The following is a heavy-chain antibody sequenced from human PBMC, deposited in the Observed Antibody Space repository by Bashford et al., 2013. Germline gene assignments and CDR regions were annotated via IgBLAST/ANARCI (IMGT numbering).Heavy chain of an antibody. CDR3: ARDSRDYNFWTSDYYYYGMDV. Sequence: VASVKVSCKASGYTFTTYGITWVRQAPGQGLEWMGWISAYNGNTNYAQKLQGRVTMTTDTSTSTAYMDLRSLRSDDTAVYYCARDSRDYNFWTSDYYYYGMDVWGQGTTVTVSS. D-gene: IGHD3-3*01. J-gene: IGHJ6*02. V-gene: IGHV1-18*01. CDR1: GYTFTTYG. CDR2: ISAYNGNT.